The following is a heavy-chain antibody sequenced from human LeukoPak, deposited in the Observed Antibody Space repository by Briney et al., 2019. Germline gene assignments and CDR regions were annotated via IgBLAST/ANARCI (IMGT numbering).Heavy chain of an antibody. CDR1: GFTFSSYA. CDR2: ISGSGGST. Sequence: PGGSLRLSSAASGFTFSSYAVSWGRQAPGTGREGVSAISGSGGSTYYADSVKGRFTISRDNSKNTLYLQMNSLRAEDTAVYYCAKDPGYYDSSGYYKCWGQGTLVTVSS. V-gene: IGHV3-23*01. D-gene: IGHD3-22*01. CDR3: AKDPGYYDSSGYYKC. J-gene: IGHJ4*02.